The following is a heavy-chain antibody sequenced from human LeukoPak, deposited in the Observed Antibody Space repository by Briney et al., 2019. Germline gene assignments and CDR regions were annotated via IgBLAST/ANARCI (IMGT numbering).Heavy chain of an antibody. CDR3: AKDPSRYKYSSSWYFDY. CDR1: GFTFSSYA. J-gene: IGHJ4*02. V-gene: IGHV3-23*01. D-gene: IGHD6-13*01. Sequence: PGGSLRLSCAASGFTFSSYAMSWVRQAPGKGLEWVSGISGSGGSRYYADSVKGRFNISRDNSQNTLYLQMNSLRAEDTAIYYCAKDPSRYKYSSSWYFDYWGQGTLVTVSS. CDR2: ISGSGGSR.